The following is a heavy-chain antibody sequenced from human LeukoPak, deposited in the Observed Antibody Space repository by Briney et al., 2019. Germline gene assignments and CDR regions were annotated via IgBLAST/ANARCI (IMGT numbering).Heavy chain of an antibody. CDR1: GFTFSSYW. Sequence: TGGSLRLSCAASGFTFSSYWMHWVRQAPGKGLVWASHIKSDGSSTSYADSVKGRFTISRDNAKNTLYLQMNSLRAEDTAVYYCARDRGYTQDYWGQGTLVTVSS. CDR2: IKSDGSST. V-gene: IGHV3-74*01. J-gene: IGHJ4*02. D-gene: IGHD5-12*01. CDR3: ARDRGYTQDY.